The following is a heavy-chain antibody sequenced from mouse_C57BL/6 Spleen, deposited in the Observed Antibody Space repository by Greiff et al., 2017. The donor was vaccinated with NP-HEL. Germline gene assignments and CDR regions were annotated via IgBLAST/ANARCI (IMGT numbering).Heavy chain of an antibody. CDR3: ARERGYYFDY. Sequence: VQLQQPGAELVRPGTSVKLSCKASGYTFTSYWMHWVKQRPGQGLEWIGVIDPSDSYTNYNQKFKGKATLTVDTSSSTAYMQLSSLTSEDSAVYYCARERGYYFDYWGQGTTLTVSS. CDR2: IDPSDSYT. CDR1: GYTFTSYW. J-gene: IGHJ2*01. V-gene: IGHV1-59*01.